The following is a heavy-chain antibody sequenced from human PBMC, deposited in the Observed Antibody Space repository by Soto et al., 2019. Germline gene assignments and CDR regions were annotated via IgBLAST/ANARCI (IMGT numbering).Heavy chain of an antibody. CDR2: MSNSGSRT. D-gene: IGHD3-9*01. Sequence: VPLLPSGGGLVQPGGSLRLSCAASGFTFSNYAMSWVRQAPGKGLEWVSGMSNSGSRTYYADSVKGRFIISRDNSKNTLYLQMNSLRPEDTAVYYCAKAYFDILTGYFGDYWGQGTLVSVSS. J-gene: IGHJ4*02. CDR1: GFTFSNYA. CDR3: AKAYFDILTGYFGDY. V-gene: IGHV3-23*01.